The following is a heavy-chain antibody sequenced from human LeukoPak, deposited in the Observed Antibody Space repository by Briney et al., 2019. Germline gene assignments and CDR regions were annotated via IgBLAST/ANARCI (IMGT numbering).Heavy chain of an antibody. CDR1: GGSISSSSYY. V-gene: IGHV4-39*07. CDR3: ARRRRIYGDYFVRAFDI. Sequence: SETLSLTCTVSGGSISSSSYYWGWIRQPPGKGLEWIGSIYYSGSTYYNPSLKSRVTISLDTSKNQFSLNVSSVTAADTSVYYCARRRRIYGDYFVRAFDIWGQGTMVTVSS. CDR2: IYYSGST. J-gene: IGHJ3*02. D-gene: IGHD4-17*01.